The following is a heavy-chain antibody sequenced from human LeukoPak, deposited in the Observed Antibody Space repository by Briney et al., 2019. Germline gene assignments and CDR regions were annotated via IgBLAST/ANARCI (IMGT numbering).Heavy chain of an antibody. CDR3: ATFQRYYYDSSGSPQHY. CDR1: GFTLRSYS. D-gene: IGHD3-22*01. CDR2: ISGSGGST. J-gene: IGHJ4*02. Sequence: GRSLRLSCAASGFTLRSYSMSWVRQPPGKGLEWVSAISGSGGSTYYADSVKGRLTISRDNPKNTQYLQMNSLRAEDTAVYYCATFQRYYYDSSGSPQHYWGQGPLVSVSS. V-gene: IGHV3-23*01.